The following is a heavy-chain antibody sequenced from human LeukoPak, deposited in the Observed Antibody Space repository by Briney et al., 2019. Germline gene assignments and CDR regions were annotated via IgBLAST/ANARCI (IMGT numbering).Heavy chain of an antibody. V-gene: IGHV3-30*02. Sequence: GGSLRLSCTASGFTFSSYGMHWVRQAPGKGLEWVAFTRYDGSNKYYADPVKGRFTISRDNSKNTLYLQMNSLRAEDTAVYYCAKEEDYSTPFDYWGQGTLVTVSS. CDR1: GFTFSSYG. CDR2: TRYDGSNK. J-gene: IGHJ4*02. D-gene: IGHD4-11*01. CDR3: AKEEDYSTPFDY.